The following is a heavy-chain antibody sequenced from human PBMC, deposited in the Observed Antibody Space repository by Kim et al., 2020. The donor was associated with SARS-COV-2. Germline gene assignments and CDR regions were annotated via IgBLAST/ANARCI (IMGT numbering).Heavy chain of an antibody. V-gene: IGHV4-34*01. Sequence: SETLSLTCAVYGGSFSGYYWSWIRQPPGKGLEWIGEINHSGSTNYNPSLKSRVTISVDTSKNQFSLKLSSVTAADTAVYYCARMITYYDILTGYYKLGPQRRVDYWVQG. CDR1: GGSFSGYY. CDR3: ARMITYYDILTGYYKLGPQRRVDY. D-gene: IGHD3-9*01. CDR2: INHSGST. J-gene: IGHJ4*02.